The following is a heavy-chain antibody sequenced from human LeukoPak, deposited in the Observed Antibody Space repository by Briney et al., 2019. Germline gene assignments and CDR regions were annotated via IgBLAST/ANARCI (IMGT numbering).Heavy chain of an antibody. CDR2: ISYDGSNK. Sequence: GGSLRLSCAASGFAFSDYGIHWVSQAPGKGLEWVAIISYDGSNKYYADSVKGRFTISRDNSKNTGFLQMNSLRGDDTAVYYCAKSAGYTSGWFDYWGQGTLVTVSS. D-gene: IGHD6-19*01. CDR3: AKSAGYTSGWFDY. CDR1: GFAFSDYG. J-gene: IGHJ4*02. V-gene: IGHV3-30*18.